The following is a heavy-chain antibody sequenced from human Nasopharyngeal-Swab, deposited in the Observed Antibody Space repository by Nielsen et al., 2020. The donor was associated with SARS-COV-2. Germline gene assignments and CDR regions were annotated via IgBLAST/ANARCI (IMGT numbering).Heavy chain of an antibody. CDR3: ARNYSSGYGY. D-gene: IGHD3-22*01. CDR2: INPNSGGT. J-gene: IGHJ4*02. Sequence: RHAPGQGLEWMGRINPNSGGTNYAQKFQGRVTMTRDTSISTAYMELSRLRSDDTAVYYCARNYSSGYGYWGQGTLVTVSS. V-gene: IGHV1-2*06.